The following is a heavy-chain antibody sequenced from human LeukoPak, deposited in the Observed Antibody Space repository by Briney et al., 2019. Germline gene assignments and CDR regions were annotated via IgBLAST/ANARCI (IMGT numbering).Heavy chain of an antibody. CDR2: ISHDGSNK. CDR3: AKVLISSWYYYFDY. CDR1: GFTFSSYG. J-gene: IGHJ4*02. V-gene: IGHV3-30*18. D-gene: IGHD6-13*01. Sequence: GRSLRLSCAASGFTFSSYGMHWVRQAPGKGLEWVAVISHDGSNKYYADSVKGRFTISGDNSKNTLYLQMNSLRAEDTAVYYCAKVLISSWYYYFDYWGQGTLVTVSS.